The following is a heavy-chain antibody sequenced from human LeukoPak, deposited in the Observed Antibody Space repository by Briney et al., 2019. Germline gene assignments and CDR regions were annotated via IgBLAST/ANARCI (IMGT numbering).Heavy chain of an antibody. V-gene: IGHV4-4*07. CDR2: IYTSGST. J-gene: IGHJ4*02. CDR3: AREPRGSSSPSGGYYFDY. D-gene: IGHD6-6*01. CDR1: GGSISSYY. Sequence: SETLSLTCTVSGGSISSYYWSWIRQPAGKGLEWIGRIYTSGSTNYNPSLKSRVTMSVDTSKNQFSLKLSSVTAADTAVCYCAREPRGSSSPSGGYYFDYWGQGTLVTVSS.